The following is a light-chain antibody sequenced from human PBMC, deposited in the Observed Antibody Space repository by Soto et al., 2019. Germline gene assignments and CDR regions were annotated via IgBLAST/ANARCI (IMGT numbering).Light chain of an antibody. Sequence: QSVLTQPPSVSGAPGQRVTISCTGSSSNIGAGHDVHWYQQLPGTAPKLLIYGNGNRPSGVPDRFSGSKSGTSASLAITGLQAEDEADHYCKSYDSGLSGSEVFGTGTKVTVL. J-gene: IGLJ1*01. CDR2: GNG. V-gene: IGLV1-40*01. CDR1: SSNIGAGHD. CDR3: KSYDSGLSGSEV.